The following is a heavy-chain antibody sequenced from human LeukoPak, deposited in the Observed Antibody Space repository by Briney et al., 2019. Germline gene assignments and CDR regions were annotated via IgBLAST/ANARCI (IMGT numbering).Heavy chain of an antibody. CDR2: IYFTGTT. CDR3: ASGSYYKAHGY. CDR1: GGSISSSSFF. Sequence: SETLSLTCTVSGGSISSSSFFWGWIRQPPGKGLEWIGSIYFTGTTYYKPSLKSRVTISVDTSKNQFSLKLRSVTAADTAVYYCASGSYYKAHGYWGQGTLVTVSS. D-gene: IGHD3-10*01. V-gene: IGHV4-39*01. J-gene: IGHJ4*02.